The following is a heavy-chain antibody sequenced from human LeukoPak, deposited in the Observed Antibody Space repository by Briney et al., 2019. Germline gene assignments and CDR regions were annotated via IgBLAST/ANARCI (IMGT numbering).Heavy chain of an antibody. D-gene: IGHD3-10*01. V-gene: IGHV4-39*07. CDR2: IYYSGST. J-gene: IGHJ4*02. CDR3: ARGPRSARVTMVRGVMEEGY. CDR1: GGSISSSSYY. Sequence: SETLSLTCTDSGGSISSSSYYWGWIRQPPGKGLEWIGSIYYSGSTYYNPSLKSRVTISVDTSKNQFSLKLSSVTAADTAVYYCARGPRSARVTMVRGVMEEGYWGQGTLVTVSS.